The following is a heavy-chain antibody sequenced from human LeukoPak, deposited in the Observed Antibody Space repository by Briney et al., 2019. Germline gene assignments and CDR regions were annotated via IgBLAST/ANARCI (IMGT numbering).Heavy chain of an antibody. V-gene: IGHV3-9*01. CDR2: ISWNSGSI. D-gene: IGHD3-22*01. CDR3: AKVNTYYYDSSGYYPYYFDY. J-gene: IGHJ4*02. CDR1: GFTFDDYA. Sequence: GGSLRLSCAASGFTFDDYAMHWVRQAPGKGLEWVSGISWNSGSIGYADSVKGRFTISRDNAKNSLYLQMNSLRAEDTALYYCAKVNTYYYDSSGYYPYYFDYWGQGTLVTVSS.